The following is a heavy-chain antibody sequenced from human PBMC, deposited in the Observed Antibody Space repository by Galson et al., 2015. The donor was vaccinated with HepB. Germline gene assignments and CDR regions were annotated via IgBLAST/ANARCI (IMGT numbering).Heavy chain of an antibody. CDR1: GYTFTDYT. CDR3: ARAPYYGSGSNYNAWFDS. V-gene: IGHV7-4-1*02. Sequence: SVKASCKASGYTFTDYTINWVRQAPGQGLEWMGRININTGNPTYAQGFTGRFTFSLDTSVNTAYLQISSHKAVDTAVYYCARAPYYGSGSNYNAWFDSWGQGTLVTVSS. D-gene: IGHD3-10*01. J-gene: IGHJ5*01. CDR2: ININTGNP.